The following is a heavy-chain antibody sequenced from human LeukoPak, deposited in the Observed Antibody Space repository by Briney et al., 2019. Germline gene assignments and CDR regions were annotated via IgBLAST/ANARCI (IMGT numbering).Heavy chain of an antibody. CDR3: AKEWSFDY. Sequence: DSVKGRFTISRDNAKNSLYLQMNSLRAEDTAVYYCAKEWSFDYWGQGTLVTVSS. J-gene: IGHJ4*02. D-gene: IGHD2-15*01. V-gene: IGHV3-7*01.